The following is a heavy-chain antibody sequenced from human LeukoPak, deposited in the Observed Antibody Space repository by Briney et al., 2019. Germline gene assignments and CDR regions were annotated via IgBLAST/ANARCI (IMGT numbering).Heavy chain of an antibody. D-gene: IGHD3-16*01. CDR1: GFTISSNY. V-gene: IGHV3-53*01. CDR2: IYSDGST. CDR3: ARDHRIGGS. J-gene: IGHJ4*02. Sequence: GGSLRLSCAASGFTISSNYMTWVRQAPGRGLQWVSVIYSDGSTFYADSVKGRFTISRDSSKNTLYLHLNSLRAEDTAVYYCARDHRIGGSWGQGTLVTVSS.